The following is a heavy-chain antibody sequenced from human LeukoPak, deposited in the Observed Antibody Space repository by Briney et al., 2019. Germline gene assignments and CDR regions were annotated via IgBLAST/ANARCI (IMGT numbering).Heavy chain of an antibody. Sequence: SQTLSLTCTVSGDSINSGGYYWSWIRQHPGKGLEWIGFIYHTGYTYSNPSLKSRVIISVDTSKNQFSLKLSSVAAADTAVYYCARDYGDYFDYWGQGTLVTVSS. V-gene: IGHV4-31*03. CDR2: IYHTGYT. CDR1: GDSINSGGYY. CDR3: ARDYGDYFDY. D-gene: IGHD4-17*01. J-gene: IGHJ4*02.